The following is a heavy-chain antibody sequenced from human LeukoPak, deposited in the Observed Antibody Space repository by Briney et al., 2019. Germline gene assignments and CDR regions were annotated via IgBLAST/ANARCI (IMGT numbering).Heavy chain of an antibody. V-gene: IGHV4-34*01. CDR3: ARRALASDY. D-gene: IGHD3-3*02. J-gene: IGHJ4*02. CDR1: GGSFSGYY. Sequence: SETLSLTCAAYGGSFSGYYWSWIRQPPGKGLEWIGEINHSGSTNYNPSLKSRVTISVDTSKNQFSLKLSSVTAADTAVYYCARRALASDYWGQGTLVTVSS. CDR2: INHSGST.